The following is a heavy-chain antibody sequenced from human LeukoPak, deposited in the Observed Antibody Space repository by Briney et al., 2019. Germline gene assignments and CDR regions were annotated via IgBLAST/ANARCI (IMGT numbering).Heavy chain of an antibody. CDR3: AKVASGSYYNWPFDY. Sequence: GGTLRLSCAASGFPFSTYGMSWVRQAPGKGLEWVSAITGSGGSTFYADSVRGRFTISRDNSKSTLYLQMNSLRAEDTAVYYCAKVASGSYYNWPFDYWGQGTLVTVSS. CDR2: ITGSGGST. D-gene: IGHD1-26*01. V-gene: IGHV3-23*01. CDR1: GFPFSTYG. J-gene: IGHJ4*02.